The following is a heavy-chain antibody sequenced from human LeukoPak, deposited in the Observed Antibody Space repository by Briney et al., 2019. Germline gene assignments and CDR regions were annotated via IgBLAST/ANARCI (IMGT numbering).Heavy chain of an antibody. CDR3: ARLVGQLGDY. Sequence: GASVKVSCKASGGTFSSYAISWVRQAPGQGLEWMGGIIPIFGTANYTQKFQGRVTITADESTSTAYMELSSLRSEDTAVYYCARLVGQLGDYWGQGTLVTVSS. CDR1: GGTFSSYA. CDR2: IIPIFGTA. V-gene: IGHV1-69*13. D-gene: IGHD6-6*01. J-gene: IGHJ4*02.